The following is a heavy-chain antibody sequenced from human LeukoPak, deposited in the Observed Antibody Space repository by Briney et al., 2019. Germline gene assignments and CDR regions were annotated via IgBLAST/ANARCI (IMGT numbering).Heavy chain of an antibody. V-gene: IGHV3-30*01. D-gene: IGHD5-18*01. CDR2: ISYDGSNK. Sequence: GGSLRLSCAASGFTFSSYAMHWVRQAPGKGLEWVAVISYDGSNKYYADSVKGRFTISRDNSKNTLYLQMNSLRAEDTAVYYCGKTTVGYSSGQKPAWPVDSWGPGTLVTVSS. CDR1: GFTFSSYA. J-gene: IGHJ4*02. CDR3: GKTTVGYSSGQKPAWPVDS.